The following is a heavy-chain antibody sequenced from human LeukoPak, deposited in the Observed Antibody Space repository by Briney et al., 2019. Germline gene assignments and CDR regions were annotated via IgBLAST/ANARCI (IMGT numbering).Heavy chain of an antibody. Sequence: SETLSLTCAVYGGSFSGYYWSWIRQPPGKGLEWIGEINRSGSTNYNPSLKSRVTISVDTSKNQFSLKLSSVTAADTAVYYCARSLVVVAAKFYYYYGMDVWGQGTTVTVSS. V-gene: IGHV4-34*01. J-gene: IGHJ6*02. CDR2: INRSGST. CDR3: ARSLVVVAAKFYYYYGMDV. D-gene: IGHD2-15*01. CDR1: GGSFSGYY.